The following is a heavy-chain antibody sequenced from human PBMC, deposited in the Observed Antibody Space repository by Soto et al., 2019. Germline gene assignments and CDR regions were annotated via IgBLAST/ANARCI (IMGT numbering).Heavy chain of an antibody. J-gene: IGHJ4*02. D-gene: IGHD3-10*01. Sequence: SETLSLTCTVSGGPISSGDYYWSWIRQPPGKGLEWIGYIYYSGSTYYNPSLKSRVTISVDTSKNQFSLKLSSVTAADTAVYYCASDYGSGSYSRYWGQGTLVTVSS. CDR3: ASDYGSGSYSRY. CDR2: IYYSGST. V-gene: IGHV4-30-4*01. CDR1: GGPISSGDYY.